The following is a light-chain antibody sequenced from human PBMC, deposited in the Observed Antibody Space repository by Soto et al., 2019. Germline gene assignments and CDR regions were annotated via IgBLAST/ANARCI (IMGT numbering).Light chain of an antibody. CDR3: QQFNSYPNT. CDR1: QDIRGA. J-gene: IGKJ5*01. V-gene: IGKV1-13*02. Sequence: AIQVTQSPSSLSASVGDRVTMTCRASQDIRGALAWYQQKSGKPPNLLIYDVSTLEGGVPSRFSGSGSGTEFTLTICSLQPEDFGTYYCQQFNSYPNTFGHGTRLEIK. CDR2: DVS.